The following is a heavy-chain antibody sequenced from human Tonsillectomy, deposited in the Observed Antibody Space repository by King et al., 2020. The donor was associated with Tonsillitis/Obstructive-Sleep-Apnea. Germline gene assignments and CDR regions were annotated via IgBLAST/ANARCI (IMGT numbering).Heavy chain of an antibody. Sequence: QLQESGPGLVKPSETLSLTCTVSGGSISSSSYYWGWIRQPPGKGLEWIGSIYYSGSTYYNPSLKSRVTISVDTSKNQFSLKLSSVTAADTAVYYCARLRGNSAAFDYWGQGTLVTVSS. V-gene: IGHV4-39*01. D-gene: IGHD4-23*01. CDR1: GGSISSSSYY. CDR2: IYYSGST. CDR3: ARLRGNSAAFDY. J-gene: IGHJ4*02.